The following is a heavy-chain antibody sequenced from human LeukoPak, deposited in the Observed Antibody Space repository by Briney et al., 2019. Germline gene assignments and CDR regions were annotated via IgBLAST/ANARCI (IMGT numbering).Heavy chain of an antibody. CDR3: AKLGAYSSSWYGFFDY. CDR2: IYPGDSDT. Sequence: GESLKISCKGSGYSFTNYWIGCVRQMPGKGLECMGIIYPGDSDTRYSPSFQGQVTISADKSISTAYLHWSSLKASDTAMYYCAKLGAYSSSWYGFFDYWGQGTLVTVSS. D-gene: IGHD6-13*01. CDR1: GYSFTNYW. V-gene: IGHV5-51*01. J-gene: IGHJ4*02.